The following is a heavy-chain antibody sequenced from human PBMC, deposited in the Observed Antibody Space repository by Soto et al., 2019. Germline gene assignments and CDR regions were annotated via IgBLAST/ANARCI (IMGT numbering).Heavy chain of an antibody. V-gene: IGHV3-30*18. D-gene: IGHD6-6*01. J-gene: IGHJ4*02. Sequence: GGSLRLSCAASGFTFSSYGMHWVRQAPGKGLEWVAVISYDGSNKYYADSVKGRFTISRDNSKNTLYLQMNSLRAEDTAVYYCAKGRAARPGTNTRGTWYWGQGTLVTVSS. CDR2: ISYDGSNK. CDR3: AKGRAARPGTNTRGTWY. CDR1: GFTFSSYG.